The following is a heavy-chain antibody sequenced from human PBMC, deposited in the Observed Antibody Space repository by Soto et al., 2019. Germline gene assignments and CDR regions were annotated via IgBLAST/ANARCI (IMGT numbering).Heavy chain of an antibody. CDR3: AKDAVYNDGLWLMDS. J-gene: IGHJ5*02. CDR1: GFTISTYA. Sequence: PGGSLRLSCAASGFTISTYAMTWVRQAPGKGLECVSGVTGSGGQIHYADSVKGRFTISKDNSKNKLYLQMSSLRDEDTALYYCAKDAVYNDGLWLMDSWGQGTLVTVS. D-gene: IGHD2-21*01. CDR2: VTGSGGQI. V-gene: IGHV3-23*01.